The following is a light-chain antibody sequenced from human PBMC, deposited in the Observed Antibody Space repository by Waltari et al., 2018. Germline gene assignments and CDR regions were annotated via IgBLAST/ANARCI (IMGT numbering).Light chain of an antibody. J-gene: IGKJ1*01. V-gene: IGKV2-28*01. Sequence: EIVMTQSPLSLPVTPGEPASISCRSSQSLLNSDGYNYLNWYLQKPGQSPQLLIYLSFIRTSGVPDRFTGSGAGTDCTLKISRVEAEDVGFYYCMQALHTPPTFGQGTRAEIK. CDR1: QSLLNSDGYNY. CDR2: LSF. CDR3: MQALHTPPT.